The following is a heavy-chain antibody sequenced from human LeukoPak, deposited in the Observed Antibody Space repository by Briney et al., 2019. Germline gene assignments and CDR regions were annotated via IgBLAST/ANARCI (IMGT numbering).Heavy chain of an antibody. CDR2: ISGSSSYI. J-gene: IGHJ4*02. D-gene: IGHD6-19*01. V-gene: IGHV3-21*01. CDR3: ARNSGWYFDY. Sequence: GGSLRLSCAASGFTFSSYSMNWVRQAPWKGLEWVSSISGSSSYIYYADSVKGRFTISRDNAKNSLYLQVNSLRAEDTAVYYCARNSGWYFDYWGQGTLVTVSS. CDR1: GFTFSSYS.